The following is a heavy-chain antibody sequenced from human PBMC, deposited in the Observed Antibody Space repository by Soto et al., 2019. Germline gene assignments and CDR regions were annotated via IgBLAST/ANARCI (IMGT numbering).Heavy chain of an antibody. Sequence: GESLKISCKGSGYTFSSYWIAWVRQMPGKGLEWMGIIYPGDSDTRYSPSFQGQVTISADKSISTAYLQWSSLKASDTAMYYCARPRDSSSSFYFDYWGQGTLVTVSS. J-gene: IGHJ4*02. D-gene: IGHD6-6*01. CDR2: IYPGDSDT. CDR3: ARPRDSSSSFYFDY. V-gene: IGHV5-51*01. CDR1: GYTFSSYW.